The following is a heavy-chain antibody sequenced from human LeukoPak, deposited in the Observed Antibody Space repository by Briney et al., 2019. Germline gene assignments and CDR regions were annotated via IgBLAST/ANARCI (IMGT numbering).Heavy chain of an antibody. CDR1: GGSISSYY. CDR3: ARRGRYSYGHRAPFDY. J-gene: IGHJ4*02. CDR2: IYYSGST. Sequence: PSETLSLTCTVSGGSISSYYWSWIRQPPGKGVEWIGYIYYSGSTNYNPSLKSRVTISVDTSKNQFSLKLSSVTAADTAVYYCARRGRYSYGHRAPFDYWGQGTLVTVSS. V-gene: IGHV4-59*01. D-gene: IGHD5-18*01.